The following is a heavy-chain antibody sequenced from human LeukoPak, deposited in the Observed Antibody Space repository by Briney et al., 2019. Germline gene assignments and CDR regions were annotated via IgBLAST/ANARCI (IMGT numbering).Heavy chain of an antibody. CDR2: IYYSGST. CDR3: ATQIVRGWSGYYYYYGMDV. J-gene: IGHJ6*02. D-gene: IGHD3-3*01. CDR1: GGSISSSSYY. Sequence: SETLSLTCTVSGGSISSSSYYWGWIRPPPGKGLEWIGSIYYSGSTYYNPSLKSRVTISVDTSKNQFSLKLSSVTAADTAVYYCATQIVRGWSGYYYYYGMDVWGQGTTVTVSS. V-gene: IGHV4-39*01.